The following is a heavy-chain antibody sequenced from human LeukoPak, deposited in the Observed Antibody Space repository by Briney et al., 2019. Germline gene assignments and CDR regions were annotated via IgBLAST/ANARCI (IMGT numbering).Heavy chain of an antibody. CDR1: GFTFSSYA. Sequence: GGSLRLSCAASGFTFSSYAMSWVRRAPGKGLEWVSAISGSGGSTYYADSVKGRSTISRDNSKNTLYLQMNSLRAEDTAVYYCAKAYPPSGVAGTIFDYWGQGTLVTVSS. CDR3: AKAYPPSGVAGTIFDY. V-gene: IGHV3-23*01. D-gene: IGHD6-19*01. J-gene: IGHJ4*02. CDR2: ISGSGGST.